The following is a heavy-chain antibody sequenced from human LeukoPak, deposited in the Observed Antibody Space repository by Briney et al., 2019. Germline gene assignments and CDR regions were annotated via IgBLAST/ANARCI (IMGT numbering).Heavy chain of an antibody. CDR1: GYTFTGYY. Sequence: ASVKVSCKASGYTFTGYYMHWVRQAPGQGLAWMGWINPNSGGTNYAQKFQGRVTMNRDTSISTAYMELSRLRSDDTAVYYCARDDFGDYVPFDYWGQGTLVSVSS. D-gene: IGHD4-17*01. CDR2: INPNSGGT. V-gene: IGHV1-2*02. J-gene: IGHJ4*02. CDR3: ARDDFGDYVPFDY.